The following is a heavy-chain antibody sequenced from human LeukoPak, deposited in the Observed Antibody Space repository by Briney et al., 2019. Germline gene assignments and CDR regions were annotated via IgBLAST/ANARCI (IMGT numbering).Heavy chain of an antibody. CDR3: ARVLAAAGLDF. CDR2: IHDDGRT. V-gene: IGHV4-39*07. J-gene: IGHJ4*02. Sequence: SETLSLTCTVSGGSISDSRTWGWVRQPPGKGLEWIANIHDDGRTASNPSLKSRVTISLDTSKNQFSLKVSSVTAADTAFYFCARVLAAAGLDFWGQGTLVTVSS. CDR1: GGSISDSRT. D-gene: IGHD6-19*01.